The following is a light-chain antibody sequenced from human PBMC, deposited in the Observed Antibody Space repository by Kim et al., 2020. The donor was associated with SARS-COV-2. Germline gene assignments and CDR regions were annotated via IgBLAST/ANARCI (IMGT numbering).Light chain of an antibody. Sequence: PGQPARITCSGDKLGDKYACWYQQKPGQSPVLVIYQDNLRPSGIPGRFSGSKSGNKATLTITGTQAIDEAEYYCQAWDSNTAVFGGGTQLTV. CDR3: QAWDSNTAV. J-gene: IGLJ2*01. V-gene: IGLV3-1*01. CDR1: KLGDKY. CDR2: QDN.